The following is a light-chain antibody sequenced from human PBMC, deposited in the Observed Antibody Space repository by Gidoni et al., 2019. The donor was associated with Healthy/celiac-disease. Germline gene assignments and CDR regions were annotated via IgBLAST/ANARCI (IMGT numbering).Light chain of an antibody. CDR3: QQRSNWLT. CDR1: QRVSSY. J-gene: IGKJ4*01. V-gene: IGKV3-11*01. CDR2: DAS. Sequence: EIGLTQSPATLALSPGESATLSCRSSQRVSSYLAWYQQKPGQAPRLLIYDASNRATGIPARFSGSGSGKDFTLTISSLEPEDFAVYYCQQRSNWLTFGGGTKVEIK.